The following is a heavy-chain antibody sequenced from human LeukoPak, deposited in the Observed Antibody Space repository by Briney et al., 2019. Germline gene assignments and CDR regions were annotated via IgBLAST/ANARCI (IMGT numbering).Heavy chain of an antibody. D-gene: IGHD4-17*01. CDR3: ARPWMTTVTTYAFDI. Sequence: PGGSLRLSCAASGFTFSNAWMSWVRQAPGKGLEWVGRIKSKTDGGTTDYAAPVKGRFTISRDDSKNTLYLQMNSLKTEDTAVYYCARPWMTTVTTYAFDIWGQGTMVTVSS. J-gene: IGHJ3*02. CDR2: IKSKTDGGTT. V-gene: IGHV3-15*01. CDR1: GFTFSNAW.